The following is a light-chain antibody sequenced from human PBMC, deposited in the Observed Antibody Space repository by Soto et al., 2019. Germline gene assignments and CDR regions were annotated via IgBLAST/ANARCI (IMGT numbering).Light chain of an antibody. J-gene: IGLJ1*01. CDR3: CSYTSSSTYV. CDR1: SNDVGSYNR. Sequence: QSALNQPPSVSGSPGQSVTISCTGTSNDVGSYNRVSWYQQSPDTAPKLILYEVNDRPSGVPDRFSGSKSGNTASLTISGLQAEDEADYYCCSYTSSSTYVFGTGTKLTVL. V-gene: IGLV2-18*02. CDR2: EVN.